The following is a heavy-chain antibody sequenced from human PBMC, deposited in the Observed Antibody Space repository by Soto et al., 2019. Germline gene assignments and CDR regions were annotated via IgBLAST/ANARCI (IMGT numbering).Heavy chain of an antibody. V-gene: IGHV4-59*01. D-gene: IGHD3-10*01. CDR3: AREGLLWFGGNLYYYGMDV. CDR2: IYYSGST. CDR1: GGSISSYY. Sequence: SETLSLTCTVSGGSISSYYWSWIRQPPGKGLEWIGYIYYSGSTNYNPSLKSRVTISVDTSKNQFSLKLSSVTAADTAVYYCAREGLLWFGGNLYYYGMDVWGQGTTVTVSS. J-gene: IGHJ6*02.